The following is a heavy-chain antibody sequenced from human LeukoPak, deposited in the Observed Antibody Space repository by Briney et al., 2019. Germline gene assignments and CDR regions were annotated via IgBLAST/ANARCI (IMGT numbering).Heavy chain of an antibody. CDR3: AKRRYDSSGHFDS. CDR1: GFTVSDYS. CDR2: ISGSGSYT. D-gene: IGHD3-22*01. V-gene: IGHV3-23*01. Sequence: GGSLRLSCAASGFTVSDYSMTWVRQAPGKGLEWVSAISGSGSYTDYADSVKGRFTISKDNSKNTVYMRMSSLRAEDTALYYCAKRRYDSSGHFDSWGQGTLVTVSS. J-gene: IGHJ4*02.